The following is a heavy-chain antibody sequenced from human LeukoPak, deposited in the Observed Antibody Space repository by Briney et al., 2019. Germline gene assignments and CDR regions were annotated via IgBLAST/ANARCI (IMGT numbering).Heavy chain of an antibody. CDR1: GFPFSSYA. J-gene: IGHJ6*02. CDR2: ISDSGGST. V-gene: IGHV3-64D*09. Sequence: GGSLILSCSASGFPFSSYAMHWVRQAPGKGLEYVSAISDSGGSTYYADSVKGRFTISRDNSKNTLYLQMSSLRAEDTAVYFCVRGYSFGPYGMNVWGQGTTVTLYS. CDR3: VRGYSFGPYGMNV. D-gene: IGHD2-15*01.